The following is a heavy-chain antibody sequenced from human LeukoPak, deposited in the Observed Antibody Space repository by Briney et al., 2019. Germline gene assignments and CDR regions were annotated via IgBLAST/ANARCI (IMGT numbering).Heavy chain of an antibody. Sequence: SVKVSCKASGGTFISYAISWVRQAPGQGLEWMGGIIPIFGTANYAQKFQGRVTITADESTSTAYMELSSLRSEDTAVYYCASEGSKRWLQFDYWGQGTLVTVSS. CDR1: GGTFISYA. CDR2: IIPIFGTA. V-gene: IGHV1-69*13. D-gene: IGHD5-24*01. J-gene: IGHJ4*02. CDR3: ASEGSKRWLQFDY.